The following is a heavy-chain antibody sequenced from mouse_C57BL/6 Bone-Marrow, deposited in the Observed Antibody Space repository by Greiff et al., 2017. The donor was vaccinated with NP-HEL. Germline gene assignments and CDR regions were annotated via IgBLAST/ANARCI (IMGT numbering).Heavy chain of an antibody. D-gene: IGHD1-1*01. CDR3: ARPGGSSLFAY. J-gene: IGHJ3*01. CDR2: ISNLAYSI. V-gene: IGHV5-15*01. Sequence: EVQLVESGGGLVQPGGFLKLSCAASGFTFSDYGMAWVRQAPRKGPEWVAFISNLAYSIYYADTVTGRFTISRENAKNTLYLEMSSLRSEDTAMYYCARPGGSSLFAYWGQGTLVTVSA. CDR1: GFTFSDYG.